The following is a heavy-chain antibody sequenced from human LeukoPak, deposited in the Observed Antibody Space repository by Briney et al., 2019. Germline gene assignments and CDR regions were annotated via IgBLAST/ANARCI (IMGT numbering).Heavy chain of an antibody. Sequence: PSETLSLTCAVYGGSFSGYYWSWIRQPPGKGLEWIGEINHSGSTNYNPSLKSRVTISVDTSKNQFSLKLSSVTAADTAVYYCARGAFTYPSGLNWFDPWGQGTLVTVSS. CDR2: INHSGST. V-gene: IGHV4-34*01. CDR3: ARGAFTYPSGLNWFDP. J-gene: IGHJ5*02. CDR1: GGSFSGYY. D-gene: IGHD3-16*01.